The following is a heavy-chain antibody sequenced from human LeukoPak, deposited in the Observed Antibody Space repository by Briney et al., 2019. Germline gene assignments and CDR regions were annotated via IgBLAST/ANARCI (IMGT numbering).Heavy chain of an antibody. CDR3: ARQVAAEDYFDY. D-gene: IGHD6-13*01. CDR2: IYYSGST. Sequence: SETLSLTCTVSGGSISSYYWGWIRQPPGKRLEWIGSIYYSGSTYYNPSLKSRVTISVDTSKNQFSLKLSSVTAADTAVYYCARQVAAEDYFDYWGQGTLVTVSS. CDR1: GGSISSYY. J-gene: IGHJ4*02. V-gene: IGHV4-39*01.